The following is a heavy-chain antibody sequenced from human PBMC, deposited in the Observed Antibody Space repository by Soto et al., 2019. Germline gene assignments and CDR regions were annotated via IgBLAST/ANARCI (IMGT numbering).Heavy chain of an antibody. J-gene: IGHJ5*02. D-gene: IGHD6-13*01. CDR3: APYIAAASLFDP. V-gene: IGHV1-24*01. CDR1: GYTLTELS. Sequence: ASVKVSCKVSGYTLTELSMHWVRQAPGKGLEWMGGFDPEDGETIYAQKFQGRVTMTEDTSTATAYMELSSLRAEDTAVYYCAPYIAAASLFDPWGQGTLVTVSS. CDR2: FDPEDGET.